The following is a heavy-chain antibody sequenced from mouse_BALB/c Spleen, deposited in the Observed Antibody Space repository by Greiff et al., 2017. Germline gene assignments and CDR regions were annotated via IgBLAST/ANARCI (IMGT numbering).Heavy chain of an antibody. CDR2: IYPGNSDT. J-gene: IGHJ4*01. CDR3: TRGFYYGNYAYAMDY. V-gene: IGHV1-5*01. Sequence: VQLQQSGTVLARPGASVKMSCKASGHSFTSYWMHWVKQRPGQGLEWIGAIYPGNSDTSYNQKFKGKAKLTAVTSASTAYMELSSLTNEDSAVYYCTRGFYYGNYAYAMDYWGQGTSVTVSS. CDR1: GHSFTSYW. D-gene: IGHD2-1*01.